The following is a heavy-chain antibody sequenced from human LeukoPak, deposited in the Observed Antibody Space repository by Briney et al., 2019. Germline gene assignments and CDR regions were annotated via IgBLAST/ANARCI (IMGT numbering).Heavy chain of an antibody. CDR3: APNLAEIRFDN. CDR1: GFIFSSHG. V-gene: IGHV3-23*01. D-gene: IGHD1-14*01. CDR2: ISPSGDIT. J-gene: IGHJ4*02. Sequence: GGSLRLSCAASGFIFSSHGMNWVRQAPGKGLEWVSGISPSGDITYYADSVKGRFTISRDNSKNTVYLQMDSLRFEDAAVYYCAPNLAEIRFDNWGQGTLVTVSS.